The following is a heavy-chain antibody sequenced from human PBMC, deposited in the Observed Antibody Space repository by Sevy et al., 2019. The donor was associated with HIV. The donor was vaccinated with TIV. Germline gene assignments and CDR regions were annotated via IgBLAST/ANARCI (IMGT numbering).Heavy chain of an antibody. J-gene: IGHJ4*02. CDR2: ISNSGTII. V-gene: IGHV3-48*03. D-gene: IGHD4-4*01. CDR1: GFTFSSYE. Sequence: GGSLRLSCAASGFTFSSYEMNWVRQAPGKGLEWVSYISNSGTIISYSDSVRGRFTISRDNARNSVYLQMNSLRAEDTDVYYCARDLPPSATTLAHFDYWGQGTLVTVSS. CDR3: ARDLPPSATTLAHFDY.